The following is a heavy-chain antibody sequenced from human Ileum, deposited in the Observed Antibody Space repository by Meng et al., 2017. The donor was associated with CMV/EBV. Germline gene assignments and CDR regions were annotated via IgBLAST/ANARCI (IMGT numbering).Heavy chain of an antibody. CDR3: TRGVAENLGWEMGY. Sequence: VPFVEVGGGFVQPWGSLGLSCAASGFTCSRHWLHWVRQTPGKGLVWVSRINGDGSSRSHAESVKDRFTITRDNAKNTLYLQMNSLRVEDTAVYYCTRGVAENLGWEMGYWGQGTLVTVSS. CDR1: GFTCSRHW. V-gene: IGHV3-74*01. J-gene: IGHJ4*02. D-gene: IGHD5-24*01. CDR2: INGDGSSR.